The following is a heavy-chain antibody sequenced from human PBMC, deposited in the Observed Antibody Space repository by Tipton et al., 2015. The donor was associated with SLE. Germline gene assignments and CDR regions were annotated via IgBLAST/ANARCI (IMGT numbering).Heavy chain of an antibody. CDR2: IKQDGSEK. D-gene: IGHD2-2*01. J-gene: IGHJ4*02. CDR3: ARDPHCSSTSCYDGY. V-gene: IGHV3-7*01. Sequence: GSLRLSCAASGFTFSSYWMSWVRQAPGKGLEWVANIKQDGSEKYYVDSVKGRFTISRDNSKNTLYLQMNSLRAEDTAVYYCARDPHCSSTSCYDGYWGQGTLVTVSS. CDR1: GFTFSSYW.